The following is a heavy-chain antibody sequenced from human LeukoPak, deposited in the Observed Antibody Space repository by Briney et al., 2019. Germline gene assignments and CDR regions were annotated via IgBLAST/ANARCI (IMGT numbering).Heavy chain of an antibody. CDR1: GGSFSGYY. J-gene: IGHJ4*02. V-gene: IGHV4-34*01. CDR2: INHSGST. CDR3: ARIRIAAAGFDY. Sequence: SETLSLTCAVYGGSFSGYYWSWIRQPPGKGLEWIGEINHSGSTNYNPSLKSRVTISVDTSKNQFSLKLSSVTAADTAVYYCARIRIAAAGFDYWAREPWSPSPQ. D-gene: IGHD6-6*01.